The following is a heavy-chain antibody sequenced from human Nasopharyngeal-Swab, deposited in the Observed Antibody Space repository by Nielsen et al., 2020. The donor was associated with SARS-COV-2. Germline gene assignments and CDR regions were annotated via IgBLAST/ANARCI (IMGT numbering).Heavy chain of an antibody. Sequence: SVKVFCKVSGGTFSKYAISWVRQAPGQGLEWMGGIIVNLGMTKYAQKFKDSVIINADESTGTAYVELSSLRSEDTAVYYCATWGIGYGENAHATFDSWGQGTQVTVSS. CDR1: GGTFSKYA. CDR2: IIVNLGMT. J-gene: IGHJ4*02. D-gene: IGHD4-17*01. V-gene: IGHV1-69*10. CDR3: ATWGIGYGENAHATFDS.